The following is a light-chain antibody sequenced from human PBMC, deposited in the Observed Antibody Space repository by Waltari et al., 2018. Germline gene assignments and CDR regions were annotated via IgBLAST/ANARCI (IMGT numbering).Light chain of an antibody. V-gene: IGKV2-24*01. CDR1: QSLVDTDGNTY. CDR3: AQATHFPRT. CDR2: KVS. Sequence: DLVMTQTPLSSLVSLGQPASISCRSSQSLVDTDGNTYLRWLHQRPGQPPRLRIYKVSNRFSGVPDRFSGSGAGTDFTLKISRVEAEDVGIYYCAQATHFPRTFGQGTKVEI. J-gene: IGKJ1*01.